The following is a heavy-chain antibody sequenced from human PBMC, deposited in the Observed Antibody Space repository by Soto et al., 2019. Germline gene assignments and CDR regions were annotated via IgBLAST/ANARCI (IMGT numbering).Heavy chain of an antibody. CDR2: MYHTGSS. J-gene: IGHJ5*02. Sequence: SETLSLSCTVSGGSINSGGSYWSWIRQHPGRGLEWIGYMYHTGSSYYSPSLTSRVSISVDTSKNQFSLTLTSVTPADTAVYYCARAQSGSYFGDSFDPWGQGTLVTVSS. CDR1: GGSINSGGSY. D-gene: IGHD1-26*01. V-gene: IGHV4-31*03. CDR3: ARAQSGSYFGDSFDP.